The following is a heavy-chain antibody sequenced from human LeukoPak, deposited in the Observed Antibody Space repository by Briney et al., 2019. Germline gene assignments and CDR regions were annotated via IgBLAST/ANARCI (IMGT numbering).Heavy chain of an antibody. V-gene: IGHV3-23*01. D-gene: IGHD3-10*01. Sequence: GGSLTLASPAAAFTVSSYAMRCVRHLPRKWLEWVSATSGSGGSTYYADSVKGRFTISRDNSKNTLYMQMNSLKAEDTAVYYCAKAYGSGSYSFDYWGQGTLVTVSS. CDR3: AKAYGSGSYSFDY. J-gene: IGHJ4*02. CDR2: TSGSGGST. CDR1: AFTVSSYA.